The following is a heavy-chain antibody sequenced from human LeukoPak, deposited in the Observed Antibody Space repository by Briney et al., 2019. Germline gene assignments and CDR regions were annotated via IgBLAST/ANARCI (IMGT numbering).Heavy chain of an antibody. D-gene: IGHD6-25*01. CDR3: ARDLYGTYYYTSGLMRFDP. CDR2: ISAYNGNT. V-gene: IGHV1-18*01. Sequence: GASVKVSCKASGYTFTSYGISWVRQAPGQGLEWMGWISAYNGNTNYAQKLQGRVTMTTDTSTSKAYMELRSLRSDDTAVYYCARDLYGTYYYTSGLMRFDPWGQGTLVTVSS. J-gene: IGHJ5*02. CDR1: GYTFTSYG.